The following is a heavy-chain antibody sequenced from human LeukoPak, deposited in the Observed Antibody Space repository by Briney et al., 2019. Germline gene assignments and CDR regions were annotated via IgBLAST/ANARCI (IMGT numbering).Heavy chain of an antibody. J-gene: IGHJ5*02. D-gene: IGHD6-6*01. CDR3: ARENIAAHNRFDP. CDR2: IYYSGST. Sequence: SETLSLTCTVSGGSISSHYWSWIRQPPGKGLEWIGYIYYSGSTNYNPSLKSRVTISVDTSKNQFSLKLSSVTAADTAVYYCARENIAAHNRFDPWGQGTLVTVPS. CDR1: GGSISSHY. V-gene: IGHV4-59*11.